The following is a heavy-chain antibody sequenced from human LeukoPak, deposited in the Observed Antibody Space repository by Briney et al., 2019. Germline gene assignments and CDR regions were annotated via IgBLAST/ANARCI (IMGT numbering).Heavy chain of an antibody. CDR1: GGSISIYY. J-gene: IGHJ6*02. CDR3: ARGPIFGVVTRYYYYGMDV. CDR2: IYYSGST. D-gene: IGHD3-3*01. V-gene: IGHV4-59*01. Sequence: SETLSLTCTVSGGSISIYYWSWIRQPPGKGLEWIGYIYYSGSTNYNPSLKSRVTISVDTSKNQFSLKLSSVTAADTAVYYCARGPIFGVVTRYYYYGMDVWGQGTTVTVSS.